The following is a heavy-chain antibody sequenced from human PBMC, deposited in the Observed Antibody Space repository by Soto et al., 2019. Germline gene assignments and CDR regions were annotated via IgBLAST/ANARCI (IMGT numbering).Heavy chain of an antibody. V-gene: IGHV4-59*01. J-gene: IGHJ4*02. CDR1: GVSISDYY. CDR2: IHYSGST. CDR3: AREVRDGSSWYFDY. D-gene: IGHD6-13*01. Sequence: PSETLSLTCTFSGVSISDYYWSCIRQPPGKGLEWIGYIHYSGSTNYNPSLKNRVTISLDRSRNQFSLKVSSVTAAGTAVYYCAREVRDGSSWYFDYWGQGNLVTV.